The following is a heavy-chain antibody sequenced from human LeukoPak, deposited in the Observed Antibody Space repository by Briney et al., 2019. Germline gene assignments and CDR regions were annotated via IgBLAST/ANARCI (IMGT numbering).Heavy chain of an antibody. CDR1: GGSFSGYY. V-gene: IGHV4-34*01. J-gene: IGHJ5*02. CDR2: INHSGST. D-gene: IGHD2-2*01. Sequence: PSETLSLTCAVYGGSFSGYYWSWIRQPPGKGLEWIGEINHSGSTNYNPSLKSRVTISVDTSKNQFSLKLSSVTAADTAVYYCARNDCSSTSCYEDWFDPWGQGTLVTVSS. CDR3: ARNDCSSTSCYEDWFDP.